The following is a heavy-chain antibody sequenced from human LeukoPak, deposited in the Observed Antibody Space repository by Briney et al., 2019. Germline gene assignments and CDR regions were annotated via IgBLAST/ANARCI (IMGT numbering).Heavy chain of an antibody. CDR2: IKSKTDGGTT. CDR1: GFTFSGFA. D-gene: IGHD3-22*01. Sequence: GGSLRLSCAASGFTFSGFAMTWVRQAPGKGLEWVGRIKSKTDGGTTDYAAPVKGRFTISRDDSKNTLYLQMNSLKTEDTAVYYCTTDRPLYYYDSSGYREYFQHWGQGTLVTVSS. V-gene: IGHV3-15*01. J-gene: IGHJ1*01. CDR3: TTDRPLYYYDSSGYREYFQH.